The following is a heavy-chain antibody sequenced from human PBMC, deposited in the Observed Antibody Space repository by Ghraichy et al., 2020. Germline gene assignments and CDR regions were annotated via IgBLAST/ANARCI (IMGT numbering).Heavy chain of an antibody. CDR2: ISSSSSYT. D-gene: IGHD5-12*01. J-gene: IGHJ4*02. Sequence: GGSLRLSCAASGFTFSDYYMSWIRQAPGKGLEWVSYISSSSSYTNYADSVKGRFTISRDNAKNSLYLQMNSLRAEDTAVYYCARGRFRSGYEFDYWGQGTLVTVSS. CDR3: ARGRFRSGYEFDY. V-gene: IGHV3-11*06. CDR1: GFTFSDYY.